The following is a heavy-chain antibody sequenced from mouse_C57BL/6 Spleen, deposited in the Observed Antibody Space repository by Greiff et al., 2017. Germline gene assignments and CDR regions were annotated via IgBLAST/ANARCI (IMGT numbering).Heavy chain of an antibody. CDR2: ISSGSSTI. Sequence: EVQVVESGGGLVKPGGSLKLSCAASGFTFSDYGMHWVRQAPEKGLEWVAYISSGSSTIYYADTVKGRFTISRDNAKNTLFLQMTSLRSEDTAMYYCARPGTSYAMDYWGQGTSVTVSS. CDR3: ARPGTSYAMDY. D-gene: IGHD4-1*01. J-gene: IGHJ4*01. CDR1: GFTFSDYG. V-gene: IGHV5-17*01.